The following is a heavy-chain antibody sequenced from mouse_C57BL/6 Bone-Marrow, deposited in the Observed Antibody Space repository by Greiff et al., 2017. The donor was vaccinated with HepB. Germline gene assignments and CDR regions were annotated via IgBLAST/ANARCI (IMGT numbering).Heavy chain of an antibody. V-gene: IGHV1-26*01. CDR1: GYTFTDYY. D-gene: IGHD2-4*01. Sequence: VQLQQSGPELVKPGASVKISCKASGYTFTDYYMNWVKQSLGKSLEWIGDINPNNGGTSYNQKFKGKATLTADKSSSTAYMELRSLTSEESAVYYGAIGIIRDDDKDMDDWGQGTSVTVSS. CDR2: INPNNGGT. CDR3: AIGIIRDDDKDMDD. J-gene: IGHJ4*01.